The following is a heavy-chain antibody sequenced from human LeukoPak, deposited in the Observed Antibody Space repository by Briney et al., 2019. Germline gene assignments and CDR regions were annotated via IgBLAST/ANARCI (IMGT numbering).Heavy chain of an antibody. V-gene: IGHV3-23*01. Sequence: GGSLRLSCAASGFTFSSYAMSWVRQAPGKRLEWVSAISGSGGSTYYADSVKGRFTISRDNSKNTLYLQMNSLRAEDTAVYYCARSRIMITFGGVLFDYWGQGTLVTVSS. J-gene: IGHJ4*02. CDR1: GFTFSSYA. CDR3: ARSRIMITFGGVLFDY. CDR2: ISGSGGST. D-gene: IGHD3-16*01.